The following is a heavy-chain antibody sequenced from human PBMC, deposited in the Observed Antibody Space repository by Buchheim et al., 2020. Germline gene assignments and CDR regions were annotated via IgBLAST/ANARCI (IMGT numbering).Heavy chain of an antibody. CDR3: VKFRGSPDPGYYHMDV. CDR1: GFTFSTYG. CDR2: ITGSGGGT. D-gene: IGHD2-15*01. V-gene: IGHV3-23*01. J-gene: IGHJ6*03. Sequence: EVQLLESGGGLVQPGGSLRLSCAASGFTFSTYGMTWVRQAPGKGLEWVSFITGSGGGTYVADSVKGRFTISRDNSKKKEYLQMNSLRGEDTAVYYCVKFRGSPDPGYYHMDVWGKGTT.